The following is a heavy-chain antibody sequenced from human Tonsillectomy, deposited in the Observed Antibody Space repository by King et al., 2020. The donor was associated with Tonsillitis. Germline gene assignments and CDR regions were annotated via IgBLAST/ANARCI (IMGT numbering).Heavy chain of an antibody. CDR1: GYSFTTYW. Sequence: QLVQSGAEVRKPGESLKISCKGSGYSFTTYWIGWVRQMPGKGLEWMGIIYPGDYDTRYSPSFQGQVTISADKYISTAYLQWGSLKASDTVMYYCARHSSYDFSGEFDCWGQGTLVTVSS. CDR3: ARHSSYDFSGEFDC. J-gene: IGHJ4*02. V-gene: IGHV5-51*01. CDR2: IYPGDYDT. D-gene: IGHD3-22*01.